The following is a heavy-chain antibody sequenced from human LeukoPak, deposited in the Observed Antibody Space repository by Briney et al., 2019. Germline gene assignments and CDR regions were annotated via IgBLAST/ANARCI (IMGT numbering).Heavy chain of an antibody. D-gene: IGHD6-19*01. CDR2: ISYDGSNK. CDR3: AKVRTDSGWYYYYCGMDV. Sequence: GRSLRLSCAASGFTFSSYGMHWVRQAPGKGLEWVAVISYDGSNKYYADSVKGRFTISRDNSKNTLYLQMNSLRAEDTAVYYCAKVRTDSGWYYYYCGMDVWGQGTTVTVSS. CDR1: GFTFSSYG. J-gene: IGHJ6*02. V-gene: IGHV3-30*18.